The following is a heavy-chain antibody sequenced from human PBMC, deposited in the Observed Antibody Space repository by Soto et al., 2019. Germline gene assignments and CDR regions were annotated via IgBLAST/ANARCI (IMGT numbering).Heavy chain of an antibody. CDR3: ARDVTGTADFDY. D-gene: IGHD1-7*01. V-gene: IGHV1-2*04. CDR2: INPNSGST. CDR1: GYTFTSYD. Sequence: GASVKVSCKASGYTFTSYDINWVRQAPGQGLEWMGWINPNSGSTNYAQKFQGWVTMTRDTSISTAYMELSRLRSDDTAVYYCARDVTGTADFDYWGQGTLVTVS. J-gene: IGHJ4*02.